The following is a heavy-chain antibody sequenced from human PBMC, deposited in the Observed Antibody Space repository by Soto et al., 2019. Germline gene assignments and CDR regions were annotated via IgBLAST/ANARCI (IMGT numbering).Heavy chain of an antibody. CDR2: IIAYNGHT. J-gene: IGHJ4*02. CDR3: ATSLSGDFYHFDY. CDR1: GYTFTSDG. V-gene: IGHV1-18*03. Sequence: QVQLVQSGAEVKKPGASVKVSCKASGYTFTSDGISWGRQAPGQGLKWMGWIIAYNGHTNYAQKLQGRVTMTPDTATSTAYMGLKSLRSDDMAVYYFATSLSGDFYHFDYGGQVTRVAVSA. D-gene: IGHD3-22*01.